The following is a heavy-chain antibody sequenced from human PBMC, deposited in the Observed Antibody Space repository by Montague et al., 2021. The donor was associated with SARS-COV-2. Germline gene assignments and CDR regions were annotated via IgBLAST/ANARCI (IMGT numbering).Heavy chain of an antibody. CDR3: AHRVVADKQLTNNWFDP. CDR2: IDWNDDK. J-gene: IGHJ5*02. D-gene: IGHD1-1*01. V-gene: IGHV2-5*01. CDR1: GFSLSTTAVG. Sequence: PALVKPTQTPTLTCRFSGFSLSTTAVGVGWIRQPPGKALEWLALIDWNDDKRYSPSLKSRLTVTKDTSKNQVVLTMTNMDPVDTATYYCAHRVVADKQLTNNWFDPWGQGTLVTVSS.